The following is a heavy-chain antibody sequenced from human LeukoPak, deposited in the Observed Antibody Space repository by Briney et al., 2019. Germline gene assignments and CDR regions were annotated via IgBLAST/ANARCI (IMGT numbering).Heavy chain of an antibody. J-gene: IGHJ6*03. V-gene: IGHV3-23*01. Sequence: PGGSLRLSCAASGFTFSSYAMSWVRQAPGKGLEWVSAISGSGGSTYYADSVKGRFTISRDNSKNTLYLQMNSLRAECTAVYYCAKDLVMVAPLPFSYYYYMDVWGKGTTVTVSS. CDR2: ISGSGGST. CDR1: GFTFSSYA. D-gene: IGHD2-15*01. CDR3: AKDLVMVAPLPFSYYYYMDV.